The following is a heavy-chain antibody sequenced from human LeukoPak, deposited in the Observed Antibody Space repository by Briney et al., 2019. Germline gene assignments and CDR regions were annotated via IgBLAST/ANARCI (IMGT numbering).Heavy chain of an antibody. CDR2: VNGDGSST. J-gene: IGHJ4*02. V-gene: IGHV3-74*01. D-gene: IGHD3-22*01. Sequence: GGSLRLSCAASGFTFSSYWMHWVRQAPGKGLVWVSRVNGDGSSTVYADSVKGRFTISRDNAKNTLYLQINSLRAEDTAVYYCARGPYYDSPHRDYWGQGTLLTVSS. CDR3: ARGPYYDSPHRDY. CDR1: GFTFSSYW.